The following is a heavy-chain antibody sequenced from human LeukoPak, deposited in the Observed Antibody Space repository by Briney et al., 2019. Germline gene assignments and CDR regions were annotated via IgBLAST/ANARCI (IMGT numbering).Heavy chain of an antibody. Sequence: ASVKVSCKVSGYTLTELSMHWVRRAPGKGLEWMRGFDPEDGETIYAQKFQGRVTMTEDTSTDTAYMELSSLRSEDTAVYYCATLAAWPTVVTPLFDYWGQGTLVTVSS. J-gene: IGHJ4*02. CDR1: GYTLTELS. V-gene: IGHV1-24*01. CDR3: ATLAAWPTVVTPLFDY. D-gene: IGHD4-17*01. CDR2: FDPEDGET.